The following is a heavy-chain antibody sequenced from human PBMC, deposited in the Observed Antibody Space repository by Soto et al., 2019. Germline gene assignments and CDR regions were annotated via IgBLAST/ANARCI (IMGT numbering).Heavy chain of an antibody. CDR1: GGSISSDNYF. Sequence: QVQLQESGPGLVTPSQTLSLTCTVSGGSISSDNYFWSWIRQHPGKGLAWIGYVDYIGRAYYNPSLKSRVTTSAGTSKNQLSQRLSSVTVSDTAKYNCAREVKAAGASDAFDIWGQGAVVTVSS. J-gene: IGHJ3*02. D-gene: IGHD6-13*01. CDR2: VDYIGRA. CDR3: AREVKAAGASDAFDI. V-gene: IGHV4-31*03.